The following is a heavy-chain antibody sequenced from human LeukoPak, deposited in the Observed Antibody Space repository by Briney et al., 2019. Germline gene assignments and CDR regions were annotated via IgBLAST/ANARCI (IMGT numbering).Heavy chain of an antibody. Sequence: GGSLRLSCAASGFSFSSYDMYWVRQAPAKGLEWVAVISYDASNKYYADSVKGRFTISRDNSKNTLYLQMNSLRAEDTAVYYCARDACSSSTCYLFDYWGQGTLVTVSS. D-gene: IGHD2-2*01. CDR2: ISYDASNK. CDR3: ARDACSSSTCYLFDY. J-gene: IGHJ4*02. V-gene: IGHV3-30-3*01. CDR1: GFSFSSYD.